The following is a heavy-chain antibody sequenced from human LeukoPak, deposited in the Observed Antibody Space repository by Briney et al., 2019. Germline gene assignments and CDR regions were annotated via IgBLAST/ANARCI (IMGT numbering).Heavy chain of an antibody. J-gene: IGHJ4*02. CDR2: IYYSGST. D-gene: IGHD6-13*01. CDR3: ANIAAAGPGTPYFDY. CDR1: GGSVSSGSYY. Sequence: SETLSLTCTVSGGSVSSGSYYWSWIRQPPGKGLEWIGYIYYSGSTNYNPSLKSRVTISVDKSKNQFSLKLSSVTAADAAVYYCANIAAAGPGTPYFDYWGQGTLVTVSS. V-gene: IGHV4-61*01.